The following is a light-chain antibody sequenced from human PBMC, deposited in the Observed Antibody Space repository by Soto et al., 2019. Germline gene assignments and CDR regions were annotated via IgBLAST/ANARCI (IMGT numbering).Light chain of an antibody. CDR2: KAS. V-gene: IGKV1-5*03. CDR3: QHYNSFRT. J-gene: IGKJ1*01. Sequence: DIQMTQSPSTLSGSVGDRVTIACRASQTISSWLAWYQQKPGKAPKLLIYKASTLKSGVPSRFSGSGSGTEFTLTISSLQPDDFATHYCQHYNSFRTFGQRTKVDIK. CDR1: QTISSW.